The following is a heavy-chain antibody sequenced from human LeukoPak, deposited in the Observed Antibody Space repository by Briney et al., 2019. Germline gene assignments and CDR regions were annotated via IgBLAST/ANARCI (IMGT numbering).Heavy chain of an antibody. Sequence: ASVKVSCKASRYTFTSYDINWVRQATGQGLEWMGWMNPNSGNTGYAQKFQGRVTMTRNTSISTAYMELSSLRSEDTAVYYCARSPVLAYYYGSGSSWGQGTLVTVSS. CDR3: ARSPVLAYYYGSGSS. J-gene: IGHJ5*02. CDR2: MNPNSGNT. CDR1: RYTFTSYD. V-gene: IGHV1-8*01. D-gene: IGHD3-10*01.